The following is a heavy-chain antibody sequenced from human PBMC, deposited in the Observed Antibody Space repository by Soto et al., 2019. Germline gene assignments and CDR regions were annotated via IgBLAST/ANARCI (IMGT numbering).Heavy chain of an antibody. V-gene: IGHV4-30-4*01. CDR3: AREIMPLTNDWYFDL. CDR1: GGSISGGVHS. CDR2: IFDSGST. Sequence: QVQLQESGPGLVKPSETLSLTCTVSGGSISGGVHSWSWIRQPPGKGLEWIGHIFDSGSTYYNPSLKSRLTRSVDNSKNQFSLRLSSVTAADTAVYYCAREIMPLTNDWYFDLWGRVTLVTVSS. J-gene: IGHJ2*01. D-gene: IGHD2-8*01.